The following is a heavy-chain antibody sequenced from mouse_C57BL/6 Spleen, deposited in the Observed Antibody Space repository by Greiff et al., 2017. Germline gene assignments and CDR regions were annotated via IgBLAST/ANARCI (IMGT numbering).Heavy chain of an antibody. CDR2: IDPETGGT. V-gene: IGHV1-15*01. CDR3: TRRTGTNWFAY. Sequence: QVQLKESGAELVRPGASVTLSCKASGYTFTDYEMHWVKQTPVHGLEWIGAIDPETGGTAYNQKFKSKAILTADKSSSTAYMELRSLTSEDSAVYYCTRRTGTNWFAYWGQGTLVTVSA. D-gene: IGHD4-1*01. J-gene: IGHJ3*01. CDR1: GYTFTDYE.